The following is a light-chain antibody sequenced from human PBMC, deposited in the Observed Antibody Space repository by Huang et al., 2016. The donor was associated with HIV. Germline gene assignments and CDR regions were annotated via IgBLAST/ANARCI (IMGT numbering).Light chain of an antibody. Sequence: DIQMTQSPSAMSASVGDRVTITCRASQGISNSLAWFQQKPGKVPKRLIYGASNLQGGVPSRLSGSGSGTEFTLTISSLQPEDFATYYCLQHGSYPRTFGQGTKLEIK. CDR3: LQHGSYPRT. J-gene: IGKJ2*01. V-gene: IGKV1-17*03. CDR1: QGISNS. CDR2: GAS.